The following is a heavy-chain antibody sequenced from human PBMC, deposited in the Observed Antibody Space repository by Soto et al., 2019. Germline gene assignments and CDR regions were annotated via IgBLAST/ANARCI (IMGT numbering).Heavy chain of an antibody. V-gene: IGHV4-30-2*01. CDR2: IYLSGST. CDR1: GGSISSGGYS. CDR3: ARVPSP. J-gene: IGHJ5*02. Sequence: SETLSLTCAVSGGSISSGGYSWSWIRQPPGKGLEWIGYIYLSGSTYYNPSLNSRVSISVDRSKNQFSLNLTSVTAADTAVYYCARVPSPWGQGTLVTVSS.